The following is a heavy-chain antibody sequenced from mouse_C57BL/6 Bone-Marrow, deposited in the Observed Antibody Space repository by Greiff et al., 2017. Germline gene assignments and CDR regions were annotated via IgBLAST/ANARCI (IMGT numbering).Heavy chain of an antibody. Sequence: EVQLVESGAGLVKPGGSLKLSCAASGFTFSSYAMSWVRQTPEKRLEWVAYISSGGDYIYYADTVKGRFTISRDNARNTLYRQMSSLKSEDTAMYYCTRDSSGYDYAMDYWCQGTSVTVSS. CDR1: GFTFSSYA. V-gene: IGHV5-9-1*02. CDR2: ISSGGDYI. CDR3: TRDSSGYDYAMDY. D-gene: IGHD3-2*02. J-gene: IGHJ4*01.